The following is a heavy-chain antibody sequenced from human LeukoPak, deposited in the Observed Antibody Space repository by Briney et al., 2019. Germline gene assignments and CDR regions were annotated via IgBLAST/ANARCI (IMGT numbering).Heavy chain of an antibody. V-gene: IGHV3-66*01. J-gene: IGHJ5*02. CDR3: VREKIAAELDP. D-gene: IGHD6-25*01. CDR1: GFTVSSNY. Sequence: GGSLRLSCAASGFTVSSNYMSWVRQAPGKGLEWVSVIYSGGSTYYADSVKGRFTISRDNSKNTLYLQMNSLRAEDTAVYYCVREKIAAELDPWGQGTLVTVSS. CDR2: IYSGGST.